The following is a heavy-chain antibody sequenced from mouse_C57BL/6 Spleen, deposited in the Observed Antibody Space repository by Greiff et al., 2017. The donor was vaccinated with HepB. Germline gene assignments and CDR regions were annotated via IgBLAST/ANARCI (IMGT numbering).Heavy chain of an antibody. J-gene: IGHJ1*03. CDR1: GYAFSSSW. D-gene: IGHD2-4*01. V-gene: IGHV1-82*01. CDR3: AKDDYDGGYFDV. Sequence: QVQLQQSGPELVKPGASVKISCKASGYAFSSSWMNWVKQRPGKGLEWIGRIYPGDGDTNYNGKFKGKATLTADKSSSTAYMQLSSLTSEDSAVYFCAKDDYDGGYFDVWGTGTTVTVSS. CDR2: IYPGDGDT.